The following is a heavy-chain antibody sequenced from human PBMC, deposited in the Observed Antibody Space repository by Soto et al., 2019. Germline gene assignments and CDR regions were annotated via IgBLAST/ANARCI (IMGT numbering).Heavy chain of an antibody. V-gene: IGHV4-31*03. D-gene: IGHD6-6*01. CDR1: GESISSGGYY. J-gene: IGHJ4*02. Sequence: QVQLQESGPGLVKASQTLSLICSVSGESISSGGYYWSWIRHHPGKGLEWIGYIYDSESAYYNPTLRSRVTISMATSKNHFAMKLSSVTAADTAVYYCARASSSSSAADYWGQGTLITVSS. CDR2: IYDSESA. CDR3: ARASSSSSAADY.